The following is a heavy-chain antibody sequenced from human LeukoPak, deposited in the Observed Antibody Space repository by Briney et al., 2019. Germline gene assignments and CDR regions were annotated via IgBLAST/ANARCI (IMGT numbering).Heavy chain of an antibody. CDR3: ASPAAGYYDILTGHPLDY. Sequence: GGSLRLSCAASGFTFSSYSMNWVRQAPGKGLEWVSSISSSSSYIYYADSVKGRFTISRDNAKNSLYLQMNSLRAEDTAVYYCASPAAGYYDILTGHPLDYWGQGTLVTVSS. CDR2: ISSSSSYI. V-gene: IGHV3-21*01. J-gene: IGHJ4*02. D-gene: IGHD3-9*01. CDR1: GFTFSSYS.